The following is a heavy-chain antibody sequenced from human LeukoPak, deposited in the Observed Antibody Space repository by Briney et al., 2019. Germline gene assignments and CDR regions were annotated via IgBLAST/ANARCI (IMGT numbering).Heavy chain of an antibody. Sequence: ASVKVSCKASGYTFTSYYMHWVRQAPGQGLEWMGLINPTGGSTGYAQKFQGRVTLTRDMSTRTVYMELSSLRSEDTAVYYCARDFGDYLHFDYWGQGTLVTVSS. D-gene: IGHD4-17*01. CDR3: ARDFGDYLHFDY. CDR2: INPTGGST. CDR1: GYTFTSYY. V-gene: IGHV1-46*01. J-gene: IGHJ4*02.